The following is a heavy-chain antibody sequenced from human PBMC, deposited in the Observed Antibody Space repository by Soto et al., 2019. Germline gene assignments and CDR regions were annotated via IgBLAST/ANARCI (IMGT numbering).Heavy chain of an antibody. CDR3: AVSHATYDINWFDH. CDR2: IHYSGST. Sequence: SETLSPTGTVSGGSISSYYWAWIRQPPGKGLEWIEYIHYSGSTNYNPSLKSRVTISVDTSVNQFSLKLSSVTAADTVIYYCAVSHATYDINWFDHWGQGALVTVS. V-gene: IGHV4-59*08. CDR1: GGSISSYY. D-gene: IGHD2-21*01. J-gene: IGHJ5*02.